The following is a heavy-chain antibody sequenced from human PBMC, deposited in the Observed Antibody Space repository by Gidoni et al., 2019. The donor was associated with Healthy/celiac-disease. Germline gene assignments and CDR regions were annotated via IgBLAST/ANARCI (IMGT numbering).Heavy chain of an antibody. CDR3: ARAPSIAARPLAFDI. J-gene: IGHJ3*02. CDR1: GGSISSGSYY. CDR2: IYTSGST. D-gene: IGHD6-6*01. V-gene: IGHV4-61*02. Sequence: QVQLQESGPGLVKPSQTLSLTCTVSGGSISSGSYYWSWIRQPAGKGLEWIGRIYTSGSTNYNPSLKSRVTISVDTSKNQFSLKLSSVTAADTAVYYCARAPSIAARPLAFDIWGQGTMVTVSS.